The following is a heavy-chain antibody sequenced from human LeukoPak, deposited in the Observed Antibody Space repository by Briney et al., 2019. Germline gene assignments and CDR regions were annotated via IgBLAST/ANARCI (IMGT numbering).Heavy chain of an antibody. CDR1: GFTFSSYA. V-gene: IGHV3-30-3*02. J-gene: IGHJ4*02. CDR2: ISYDATNK. Sequence: GGSLRLSCADSGFTFSSYAMHWVRQAPGKGLEWVALISYDATNKYYADSVKGRFTISRDNSKNTLYLQMNSLRAEDTAVYYCAKNTIFGVVPNFVYWGQGTLVTVSS. CDR3: AKNTIFGVVPNFVY. D-gene: IGHD3-3*01.